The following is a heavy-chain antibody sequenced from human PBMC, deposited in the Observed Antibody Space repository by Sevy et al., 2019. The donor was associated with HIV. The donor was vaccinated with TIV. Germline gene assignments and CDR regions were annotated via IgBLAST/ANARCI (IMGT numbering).Heavy chain of an antibody. J-gene: IGHJ6*03. V-gene: IGHV3-21*01. D-gene: IGHD6-6*01. CDR2: ISSSSYI. CDR1: GFTFSSYS. CDR3: ARDLGIAARPHYYYYYYMDV. Sequence: GGSLRLSCAASGFTFSSYSMNWVRQAPGKGLEWVSSISSSSYIYYADSVKGRFTISRDNAKNSLYLQMNSLRAEDTAVYYCARDLGIAARPHYYYYYYMDVWGKGTTVTVSS.